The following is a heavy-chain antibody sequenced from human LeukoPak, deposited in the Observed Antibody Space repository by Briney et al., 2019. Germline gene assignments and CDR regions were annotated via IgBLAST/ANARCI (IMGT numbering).Heavy chain of an antibody. J-gene: IGHJ5*02. V-gene: IGHV4-61*02. CDR2: VYTTGST. CDR1: GGSISSGTYY. Sequence: SETLSLTCTVSGGSISSGTYYWSWLRQPAGKGLEWIGRVYTTGSTNYSPSLKSRVTMSVDTSKNQFSLKLTSVTAADTAVYYCARQGYCGGTTCYSSWFDPWGQGTLVTVSS. CDR3: ARQGYCGGTTCYSSWFDP. D-gene: IGHD2-15*01.